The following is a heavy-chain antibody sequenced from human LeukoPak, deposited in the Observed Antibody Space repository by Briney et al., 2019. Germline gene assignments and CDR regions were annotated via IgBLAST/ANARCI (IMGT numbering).Heavy chain of an antibody. J-gene: IGHJ4*02. CDR1: GGSFSAFY. D-gene: IGHD4-17*01. CDR2: INESGST. CDR3: AREDDGDYVGGFDY. Sequence: PSETLSLTCAVYGGSFSAFYWSWIRQPPGKGLEWIGEINESGSTNYNPSLKSRVTISIDKSNNQFSLKLSSVTAADTAVYYCAREDDGDYVGGFDYWGQGTLVTVSS. V-gene: IGHV4-34*01.